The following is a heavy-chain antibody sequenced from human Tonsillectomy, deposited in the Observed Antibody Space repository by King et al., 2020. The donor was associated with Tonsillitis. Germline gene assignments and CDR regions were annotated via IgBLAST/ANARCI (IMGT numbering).Heavy chain of an antibody. Sequence: VQLVESGGGLVKPGGSLRLSCSTSGFIFTNNDMNWVRQAPGKGLEWVSSISSNSRYIYYADSVKGRFTISRDKAKKSLYLQMNTLRAADTAVYYCAKDTSRNYYDLRCGCFDSWGQGTMVTVSS. CDR2: ISSNSRYI. D-gene: IGHD3-22*01. V-gene: IGHV3-21*01. CDR1: GFIFTNND. J-gene: IGHJ5*01. CDR3: AKDTSRNYYDLRCGCFDS.